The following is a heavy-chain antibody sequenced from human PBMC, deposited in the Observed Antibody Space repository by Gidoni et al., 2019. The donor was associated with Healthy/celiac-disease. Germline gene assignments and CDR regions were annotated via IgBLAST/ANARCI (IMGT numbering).Heavy chain of an antibody. Sequence: EVQLVESGGGLVQPGGSLRLSCAAAGFTFSSYSMNWVRQAPGKGLEWVSYISSSSSTIYYADSVKGRFTISRDNAKNSLYLQMNSLRAEDTAVYYCARDGGILTGYSLYWYFDLWGRGTLVTVSS. V-gene: IGHV3-48*01. CDR3: ARDGGILTGYSLYWYFDL. CDR2: ISSSSSTI. J-gene: IGHJ2*01. D-gene: IGHD3-9*01. CDR1: GFTFSSYS.